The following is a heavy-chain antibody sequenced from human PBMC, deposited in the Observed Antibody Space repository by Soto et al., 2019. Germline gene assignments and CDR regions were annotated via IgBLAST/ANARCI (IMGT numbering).Heavy chain of an antibody. V-gene: IGHV2-5*02. D-gene: IGHD4-17*01. CDR2: IYWDDDK. CDR1: GFSLSTSGVG. J-gene: IGHJ3*02. Sequence: GPTMVNPTQTLTLTCTFSGFSLSTSGVGVGWIRQPPGKALEWLALIYWDDDKRYSPSLKSRLTITKDTSKNQVVLTMTNMDPVDTATYYCAHSETTVTTIADAFDIWGQGTMVTVSS. CDR3: AHSETTVTTIADAFDI.